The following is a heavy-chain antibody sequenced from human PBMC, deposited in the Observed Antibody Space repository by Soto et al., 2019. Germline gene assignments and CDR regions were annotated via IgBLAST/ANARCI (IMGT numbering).Heavy chain of an antibody. CDR3: ATVLRYFDWSQKGFDY. CDR1: GYTLTELS. V-gene: IGHV1-24*01. J-gene: IGHJ4*02. CDR2: FDHEDGET. D-gene: IGHD3-9*01. Sequence: QVQLVQSGAEVKKPGASVKVSCKVSGYTLTELSMHWVRQAPGKGLEWMGGFDHEDGETIYAQKFQGRVTMTEDTSTDTAYMELSSLRSEDTAVYYCATVLRYFDWSQKGFDYWGQGTLVTVSS.